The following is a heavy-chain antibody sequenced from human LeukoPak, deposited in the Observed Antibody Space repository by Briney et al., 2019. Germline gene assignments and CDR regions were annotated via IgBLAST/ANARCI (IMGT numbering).Heavy chain of an antibody. Sequence: PSETLSLTCTVSGDSITSYHWTWIRQSPGGGMEWIGYVYYDGSTQYNPSLKRRVTISLATSSKQFSLKLTSVTAADTAICYCATSTRRCSGGTCYSIDYWGQGTLVTVSS. J-gene: IGHJ4*02. V-gene: IGHV4-59*08. D-gene: IGHD2-15*01. CDR3: ATSTRRCSGGTCYSIDY. CDR1: GDSITSYH. CDR2: VYYDGST.